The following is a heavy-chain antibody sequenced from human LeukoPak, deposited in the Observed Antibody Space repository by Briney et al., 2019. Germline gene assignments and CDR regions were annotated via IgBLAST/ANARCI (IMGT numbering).Heavy chain of an antibody. V-gene: IGHV3-15*01. CDR3: ARVSEAMAYYFDY. CDR1: GFTFSNAW. J-gene: IGHJ4*02. Sequence: GGSLRLSCAASGFTFSNAWMSWVRQAPGKGLEWVGRIKSKTDGGTTDYAAPVKGRFTISRDDSKNTLYLQMNSLRAEDTAVYYCARVSEAMAYYFDYWGQGTLVTVFS. CDR2: IKSKTDGGTT. D-gene: IGHD5-18*01.